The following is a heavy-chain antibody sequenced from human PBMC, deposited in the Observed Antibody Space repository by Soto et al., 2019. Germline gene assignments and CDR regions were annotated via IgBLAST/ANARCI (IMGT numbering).Heavy chain of an antibody. V-gene: IGHV1-69*06. D-gene: IGHD3-22*01. CDR2: NIPIFGTA. CDR3: AREGAYYYDSSGLGVDYFDY. J-gene: IGHJ4*02. CDR1: GGTFSSYA. Sequence: QVQLVQSGAEVKKPGSSVKVSCKASGGTFSSYAISWVRQAPGQGLEWMGGNIPIFGTANYAQKFQGRVTITADKSTSTAYMELSSLRSEDTAVYYCAREGAYYYDSSGLGVDYFDYWGQGTLVTVSS.